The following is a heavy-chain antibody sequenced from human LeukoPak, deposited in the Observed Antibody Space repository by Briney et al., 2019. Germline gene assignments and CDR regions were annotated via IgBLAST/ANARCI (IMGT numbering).Heavy chain of an antibody. D-gene: IGHD6-13*01. J-gene: IGHJ4*02. CDR3: RAAGTSERDY. CDR1: EFTFSSYD. Sequence: GGSLRLSCSVSEFTFSSYDMHWVRQAPGEGLGYVSAISRNGGTIYYADSEKRRFTISRDNFKHTLYLQMRSLTAEDTAVYYCRAAGTSERDYWGQGALVTVSS. CDR2: ISRNGGTI. V-gene: IGHV3-64D*06.